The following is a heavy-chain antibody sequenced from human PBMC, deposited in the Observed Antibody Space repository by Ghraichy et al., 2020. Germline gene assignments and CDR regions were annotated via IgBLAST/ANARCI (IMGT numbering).Heavy chain of an antibody. CDR2: IGGTDDIT. J-gene: IGHJ4*02. CDR3: ATLYAAVDY. Sequence: GGSLRLSCAASGFTFNYYAINWVRQAPGKGLEWVSRIGGTDDITIYADSVKGRFTISRDNSKNMVSLQMNSLRAEDTAIYYCATLYAAVDYWGQGTLVTVSS. D-gene: IGHD5/OR15-5a*01. CDR1: GFTFNYYA. V-gene: IGHV3-23*01.